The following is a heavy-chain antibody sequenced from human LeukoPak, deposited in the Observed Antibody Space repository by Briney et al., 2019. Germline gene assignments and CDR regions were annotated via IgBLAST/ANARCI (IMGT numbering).Heavy chain of an antibody. CDR3: ARLLYYDILTGYYKDPNWFDP. J-gene: IGHJ5*02. CDR1: GFSLSTSGVG. Sequence: SGPTLANPTQTLTLTCTFSGFSLSTSGVGVGWIRQPPGKALEWLALIYWNDDKRYSPSLKSRLTITKDTSKNQVVLTMTNMDPVDTATYYCARLLYYDILTGYYKDPNWFDPWGQGTLVTVSS. V-gene: IGHV2-5*01. CDR2: IYWNDDK. D-gene: IGHD3-9*01.